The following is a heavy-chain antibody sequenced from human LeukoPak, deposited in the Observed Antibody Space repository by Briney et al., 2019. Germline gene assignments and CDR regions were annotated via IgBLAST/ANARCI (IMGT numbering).Heavy chain of an antibody. CDR3: ARVERCSSTSCYLVDY. V-gene: IGHV4-59*08. Sequence: PSETLSLTCTVSGGSISSYYWSWTRQPPGKGLEWIGYIYYSGSTYYNPSLKSRVTISVDTSKNQFSLKLSSVTAADTAVYYCARVERCSSTSCYLVDYWGQGTLVTVSS. D-gene: IGHD2-2*01. J-gene: IGHJ4*02. CDR1: GGSISSYY. CDR2: IYYSGST.